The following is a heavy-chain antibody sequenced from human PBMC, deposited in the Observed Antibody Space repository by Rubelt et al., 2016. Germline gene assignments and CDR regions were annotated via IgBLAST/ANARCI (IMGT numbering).Heavy chain of an antibody. D-gene: IGHD3-10*01. J-gene: IGHJ5*02. CDR3: ARAKGDMVRGVIMTDLNWFDP. CDR2: ISAYNGNT. Sequence: GISWVRQAPGQGLEWMGWISAYNGNTNYAQKLQGRVTMTTDTSTSTAYMELRSLRSDDTAVYYCARAKGDMVRGVIMTDLNWFDPWGQGTLVTVSS. CDR1: G. V-gene: IGHV1-18*01.